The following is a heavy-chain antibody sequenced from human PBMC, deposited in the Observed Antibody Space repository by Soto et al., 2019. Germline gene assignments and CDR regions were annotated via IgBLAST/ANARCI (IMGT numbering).Heavy chain of an antibody. J-gene: IGHJ4*02. V-gene: IGHV3-30-3*01. CDR3: AGGDWADGAY. CDR1: GFTFSSYA. CDR2: ISYDGSNK. Sequence: QVQLVESGGGVVQPGRSLRLSCAASGFTFSSYAMHWVRQAPGKGLEWVAVISYDGSNKYYADSVKGRFTISRDNSKNTFSLKMNSTSVEDTAVYYCAGGDWADGAYWGQGTLDTVSS. D-gene: IGHD2-21*01.